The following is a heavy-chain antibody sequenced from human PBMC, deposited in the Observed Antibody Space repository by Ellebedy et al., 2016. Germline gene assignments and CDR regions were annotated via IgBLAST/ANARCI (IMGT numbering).Heavy chain of an antibody. J-gene: IGHJ5*02. Sequence: GGSLRLSCKASGFIFVNAWMSWVRQAPGKGLEWVGRIKRKADGGTTDHADDGTTDHAAPVKGRFTISRDDSKNTLYLQMNSLRTDDTAVYYCAVDPFWGAYDDDHWGQGTLVSVSS. D-gene: IGHD3-3*01. V-gene: IGHV3-15*01. CDR2: IKRKADGGTTDHADDGTT. CDR3: AVDPFWGAYDDDH. CDR1: GFIFVNAW.